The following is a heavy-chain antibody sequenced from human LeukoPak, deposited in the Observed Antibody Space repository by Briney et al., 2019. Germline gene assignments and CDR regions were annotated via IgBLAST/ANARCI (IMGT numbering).Heavy chain of an antibody. Sequence: SETLSLTCTVSGGSISSYYWSWIRQPPGKGLEWIGYIYYSGSTNYNPSLKSRVTISVDTSKNQFSLKLSSVTAADTAVYYCASEHSRGLDAFDIWGQGTMVTVSS. J-gene: IGHJ3*02. CDR1: GGSISSYY. D-gene: IGHD6-19*01. CDR2: IYYSGST. CDR3: ASEHSRGLDAFDI. V-gene: IGHV4-59*01.